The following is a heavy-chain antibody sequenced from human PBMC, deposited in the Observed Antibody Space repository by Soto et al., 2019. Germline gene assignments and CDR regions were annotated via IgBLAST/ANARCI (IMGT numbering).Heavy chain of an antibody. D-gene: IGHD6-6*01. CDR1: GGTFSSYT. J-gene: IGHJ4*02. CDR2: IIPILGIA. CDR3: ARVQAARPGYYFDY. Sequence: GASVKVSCKASGGTFSSYTISWVRQAPGQGLEWMGRIIPILGIANYAQKFQGRVTITADKSTSTAYMELSSLRSEDTAVYYCARVQAARPGYYFDYWGQGTLVTVS. V-gene: IGHV1-69*02.